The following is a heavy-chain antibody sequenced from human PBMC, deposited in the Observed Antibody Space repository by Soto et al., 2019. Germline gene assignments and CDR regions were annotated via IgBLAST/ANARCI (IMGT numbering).Heavy chain of an antibody. CDR1: GFTFSSYA. V-gene: IGHV3-23*01. Sequence: PGGSLRLSCAASGFTFSSYAMSWVRQAPGKGLEWVSGISGSSTFTYYADSVKGRFTISRDDSKNTLSLQMNSLRADDTAVYYCAKTRGYSSGGNDYWGQGTLVTVSS. CDR3: AKTRGYSSGGNDY. D-gene: IGHD2-15*01. J-gene: IGHJ4*02. CDR2: ISGSSTFT.